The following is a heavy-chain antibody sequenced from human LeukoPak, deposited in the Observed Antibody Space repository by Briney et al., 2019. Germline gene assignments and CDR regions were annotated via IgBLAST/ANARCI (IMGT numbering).Heavy chain of an antibody. CDR3: ARQAEYSGSYCAVLDY. Sequence: SETLSLTCTVSGGSISSSSYYWGWIRQPPGKGLEWIGSIYYSGSTYYNPSLKSRVTISVDTSKNQFSLKLSSVTAAVTAVYYCARQAEYSGSYCAVLDYWGQGTLVTVSS. D-gene: IGHD1-26*01. CDR2: IYYSGST. CDR1: GGSISSSSYY. V-gene: IGHV4-39*01. J-gene: IGHJ4*02.